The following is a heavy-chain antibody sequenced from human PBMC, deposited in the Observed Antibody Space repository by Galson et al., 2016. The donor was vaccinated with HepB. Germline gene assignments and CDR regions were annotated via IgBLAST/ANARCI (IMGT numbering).Heavy chain of an antibody. D-gene: IGHD5-18*01. CDR1: GFTFTSYS. CDR3: ARDPFGYSYALVRYFDY. J-gene: IGHJ4*02. V-gene: IGHV3-48*02. CDR2: IGSSPGTV. Sequence: SLRLSCAASGFTFTSYSMNWVRQVPGKGLEWVSYIGSSPGTVYYADSVKGRFTISRDDAKNSLYLQMNSLRDEDTAVYYCARDPFGYSYALVRYFDYWGQGTLVTVSS.